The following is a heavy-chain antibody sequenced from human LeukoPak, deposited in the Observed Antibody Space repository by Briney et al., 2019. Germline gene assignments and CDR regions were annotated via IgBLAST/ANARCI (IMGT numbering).Heavy chain of an antibody. Sequence: PSETLSLTCTVSGGSISSSSYYWGWIRQPPGKGLGWIGSIYYSRSTYYNPSLKSRVTISVDTSKNQFSLKLSSVTAADTAVYYCARDLLTYDSSGTFDIWGQGTMVTVSS. CDR1: GGSISSSSYY. D-gene: IGHD3-22*01. V-gene: IGHV4-39*07. J-gene: IGHJ3*02. CDR3: ARDLLTYDSSGTFDI. CDR2: IYYSRST.